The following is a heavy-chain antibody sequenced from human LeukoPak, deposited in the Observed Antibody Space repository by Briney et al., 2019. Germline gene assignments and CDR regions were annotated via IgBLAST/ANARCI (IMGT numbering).Heavy chain of an antibody. CDR3: ARVLRYCSGGNCYSGGLGYMDV. J-gene: IGHJ6*03. D-gene: IGHD2-15*01. V-gene: IGHV3-11*01. Sequence: PGGSLRLSCVASGFSFSNYGMHWIRQAPGKGLEWVSSISRSGSTKYYADSVKGRFTISRDNAKNSLFLQMNSLRAEDTAVYYCARVLRYCSGGNCYSGGLGYMDVWGKGTTVTISS. CDR2: ISRSGSTK. CDR1: GFSFSNYG.